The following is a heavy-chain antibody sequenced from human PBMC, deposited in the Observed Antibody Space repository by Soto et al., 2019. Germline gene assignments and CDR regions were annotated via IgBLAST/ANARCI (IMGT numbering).Heavy chain of an antibody. J-gene: IGHJ6*02. CDR2: IIPIFGTA. D-gene: IGHD3-22*01. Sequence: QVQLVQSGAEVKKPGYSVKVSCKASGGTFSSYAISWVRQAPGQGLEWMGGIIPIFGTANYAQKFQGRVTITADESTSTAYMELSSLRSEDTAVYYCARVIARHYYDSRKVFSGMDVWGQGTTVTVSS. CDR1: GGTFSSYA. CDR3: ARVIARHYYDSRKVFSGMDV. V-gene: IGHV1-69*01.